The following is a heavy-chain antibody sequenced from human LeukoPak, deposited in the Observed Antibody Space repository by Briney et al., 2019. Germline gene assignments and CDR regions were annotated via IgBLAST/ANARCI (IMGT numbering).Heavy chain of an antibody. CDR3: ARLDFYYYYMDV. D-gene: IGHD3-9*01. J-gene: IGHJ6*03. Sequence: SETLSLTCTVSGGSISSYYWSWIRQPPGKGLEWIGYIYYSGSTNYNPSLKSRVTISVDTSKNQFTLKLSSVTAADTAVYYCARLDFYYYYMDVWGKGTTVTVSS. CDR2: IYYSGST. V-gene: IGHV4-59*01. CDR1: GGSISSYY.